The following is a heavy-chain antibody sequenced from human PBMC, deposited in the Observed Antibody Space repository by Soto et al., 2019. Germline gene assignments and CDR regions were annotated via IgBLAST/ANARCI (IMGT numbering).Heavy chain of an antibody. CDR3: ARDMACGGDCYKYYYYGMDV. CDR2: INPNSGGT. D-gene: IGHD2-21*02. J-gene: IGHJ6*02. CDR1: GYTITGYY. V-gene: IGHV1-2*02. Sequence: GASVKVSCKASGYTITGYYMHWVRQAPGQGLEWMGWINPNSGGTNYAQKFQGRVTMTRDTSISTAYMELSRLRSDDTAVYYCARDMACGGDCYKYYYYGMDVWGQGTTVTVSS.